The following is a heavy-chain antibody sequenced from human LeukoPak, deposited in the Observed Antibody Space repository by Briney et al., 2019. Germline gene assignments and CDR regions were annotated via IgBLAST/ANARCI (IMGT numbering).Heavy chain of an antibody. CDR1: GGSISSYY. D-gene: IGHD3-16*02. CDR2: IYYSGST. Sequence: PSETLSLTCTVSGGSISSYYWSWIRQPPGKGLEWIGYIYYSGSTNYNPSLKSRVTISVDTSKNQFSLKLSSVTAADTAVYYCARERVYYDYVWGSYRPCYFDYWGQGTLVTVSS. V-gene: IGHV4-59*01. J-gene: IGHJ4*02. CDR3: ARERVYYDYVWGSYRPCYFDY.